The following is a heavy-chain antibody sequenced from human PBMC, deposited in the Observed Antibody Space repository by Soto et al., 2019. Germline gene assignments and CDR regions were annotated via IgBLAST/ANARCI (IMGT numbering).Heavy chain of an antibody. D-gene: IGHD6-19*01. V-gene: IGHV3-48*03. J-gene: IGHJ4*02. CDR1: GFTFSSYE. CDR2: ISSSGSTI. Sequence: GGSLRLSCAASGFTFSSYEMNWVRQAPGKGLEWVSYISSSGSTIYYADSVKGRFTISRDNAKNSLYLQMNSLRAEDTAVYYCAKADYSSGWYRGPEGDYFDYWGQRTLVTVSS. CDR3: AKADYSSGWYRGPEGDYFDY.